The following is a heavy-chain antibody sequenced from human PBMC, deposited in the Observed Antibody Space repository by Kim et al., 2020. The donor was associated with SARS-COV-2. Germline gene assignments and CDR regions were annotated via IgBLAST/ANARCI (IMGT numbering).Heavy chain of an antibody. D-gene: IGHD3-10*01. CDR3: ARTQPPSMVRGGYYFDY. V-gene: IGHV4-31*02. J-gene: IGHJ4*02. Sequence: LKSRVTISVDTSKTQFSLKLSSVTAADTAVYYCARTQPPSMVRGGYYFDYWGQGTLVTVSS.